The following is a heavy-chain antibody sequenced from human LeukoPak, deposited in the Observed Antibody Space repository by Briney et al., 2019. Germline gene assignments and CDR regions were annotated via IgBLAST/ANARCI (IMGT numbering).Heavy chain of an antibody. V-gene: IGHV4-59*08. J-gene: IGHJ5*02. CDR2: IYYSGST. D-gene: IGHD3-3*01. CDR3: ARQDYDFWSGQSWFDP. CDR1: GGSISSYY. Sequence: PSETLSLTCTVSGGSISSYYWSWIRQPPGKGLEWIGYIYYSGSTNYNPSLKSRVSISVDTSKKQFSLELSSVTAADTAVYYCARQDYDFWSGQSWFDPWGQGTLVTVSS.